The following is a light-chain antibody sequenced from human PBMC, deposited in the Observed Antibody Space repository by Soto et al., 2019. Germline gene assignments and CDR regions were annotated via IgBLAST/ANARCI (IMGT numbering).Light chain of an antibody. CDR1: QGISSY. J-gene: IGKJ1*01. V-gene: IGKV1-9*01. CDR3: QQLNNYPRT. CDR2: AAS. Sequence: DIQLTQSPSFLSASVGDRVTITCRASQGISSYLAWYQQKPGKAPKLLSSAASTLQSGVPSRFSGSGSGTEFTLTITSLQPEDFATYYCQQLNNYPRTFGQGTKVEIK.